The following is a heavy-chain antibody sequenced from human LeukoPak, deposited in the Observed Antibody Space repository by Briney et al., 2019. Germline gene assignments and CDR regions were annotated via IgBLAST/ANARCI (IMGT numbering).Heavy chain of an antibody. CDR1: GGSISSYY. Sequence: SETLSLTCTVSGGSISSYYWSWIRQPAGKGLGWIGRIYTSGSTNYNPSLKSRVTMSVDTSKNQFSLKLSSVTAADTAVYYCARRMATIRAFDIWGQGTMVTVSS. V-gene: IGHV4-4*07. D-gene: IGHD5-24*01. J-gene: IGHJ3*02. CDR3: ARRMATIRAFDI. CDR2: IYTSGST.